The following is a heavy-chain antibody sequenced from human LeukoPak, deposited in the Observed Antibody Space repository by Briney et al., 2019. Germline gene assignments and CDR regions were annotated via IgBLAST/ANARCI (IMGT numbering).Heavy chain of an antibody. J-gene: IGHJ4*02. CDR1: GGSFSGYY. Sequence: SETLSLTCAVYGGSFSGYYWSWIRQPPGKGLEWIGEINHSGSTNYNPSLKSRVTISVDTSKNQFSLKLSSVTAADTAVYYCARGSEGVFDYWGQGTLVTVSS. D-gene: IGHD2-8*01. V-gene: IGHV4-34*01. CDR2: INHSGST. CDR3: ARGSEGVFDY.